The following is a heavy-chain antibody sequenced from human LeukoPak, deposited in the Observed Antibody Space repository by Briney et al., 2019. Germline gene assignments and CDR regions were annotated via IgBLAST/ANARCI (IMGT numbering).Heavy chain of an antibody. CDR2: INPSTGST. Sequence: GASVKVSCKASGYTFTSYYMHWVRQAPGQGLEWMGVINPSTGSTTFAQKFQGRVTMTRDTSTSTVYMELTSLRSEDTAVYYCARETVAGDYWGQGTLVTVSS. D-gene: IGHD6-19*01. J-gene: IGHJ4*02. CDR1: GYTFTSYY. V-gene: IGHV1-46*01. CDR3: ARETVAGDY.